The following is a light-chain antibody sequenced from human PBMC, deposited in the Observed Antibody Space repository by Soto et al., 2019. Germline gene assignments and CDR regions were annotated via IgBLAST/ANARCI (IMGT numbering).Light chain of an antibody. CDR1: QSVSSD. CDR2: GAS. V-gene: IGKV3-15*01. J-gene: IGKJ1*01. CDR3: QQYNNWWT. Sequence: EIVMTQSPATLSVSPGERATLSCRASQSVSSDLAWYHQKPGQAPRLLIYGASTRATGIPARFSGSGSGTEFTLTINSLQSEDFGVYYCQQYNNWWTFGQGTKVDIK.